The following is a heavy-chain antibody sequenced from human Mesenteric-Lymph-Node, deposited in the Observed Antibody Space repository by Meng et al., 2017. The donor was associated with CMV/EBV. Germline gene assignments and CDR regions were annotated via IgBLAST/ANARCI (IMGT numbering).Heavy chain of an antibody. CDR2: IYYSGST. V-gene: IGHV4-59*12. J-gene: IGHJ4*02. D-gene: IGHD6-19*01. Sequence: GSLRLSCTVSGGSISSYYWSWIRQPPGKGLEWIGYIYYSGSTNYNPSLKSRVTISVDTSKNHFSLTLTSMIAADTAVYYCARGPRIAVAGQFFDSWGQGTLVTVSS. CDR1: GGSISSYY. CDR3: ARGPRIAVAGQFFDS.